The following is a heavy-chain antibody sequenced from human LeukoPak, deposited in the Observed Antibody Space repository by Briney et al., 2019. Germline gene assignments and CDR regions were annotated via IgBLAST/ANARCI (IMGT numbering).Heavy chain of an antibody. V-gene: IGHV3-23*01. CDR3: AKDKYSSGWSYYFDY. CDR2: ISGSGGST. CDR1: GFTFSSYA. Sequence: SGGSPRLSCAASGFTFSSYAMSWVRQAPGKGLEWVSAISGSGGSTYYADSVKGRFTISRDNSKNTLYLQMNSLRAEDTAVYYCAKDKYSSGWSYYFDYWGQGTLVTVSS. J-gene: IGHJ4*02. D-gene: IGHD6-19*01.